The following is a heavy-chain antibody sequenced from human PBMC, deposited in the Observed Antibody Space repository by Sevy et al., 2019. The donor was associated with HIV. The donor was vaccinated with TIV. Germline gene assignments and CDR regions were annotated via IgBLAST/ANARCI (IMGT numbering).Heavy chain of an antibody. CDR1: GYTLTELS. D-gene: IGHD3-22*01. J-gene: IGHJ4*02. V-gene: IGHV1-24*01. CDR3: TTMEYYYNVIAYSSGDY. CDR2: FDPEDGET. Sequence: ASVKVSCKVSGYTLTELSMHWVRLAPGKGLEWMGGFDPEDGETIYAQKFQGRVTMTVDRSTNTANMELSNLRYEDTAIYYFTTMEYYYNVIAYSSGDYWGQGTLVTVSS.